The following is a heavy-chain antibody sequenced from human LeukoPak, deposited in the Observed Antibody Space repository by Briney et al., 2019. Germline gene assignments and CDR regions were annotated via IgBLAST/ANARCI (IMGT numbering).Heavy chain of an antibody. CDR3: ARGLMVYQGLGYCSGGSCYYFDY. D-gene: IGHD2-15*01. CDR1: GYTFTSYG. Sequence: ASVKVSCKASGYTFTSYGISWVRQAPGQGLEWMGWISAYNGNTNYAQKLQGRVTMTTDTSTSTAYMELRSLRSDDTAVYYCARGLMVYQGLGYCSGGSCYYFDYWGQGTLVTVSS. V-gene: IGHV1-18*01. CDR2: ISAYNGNT. J-gene: IGHJ4*02.